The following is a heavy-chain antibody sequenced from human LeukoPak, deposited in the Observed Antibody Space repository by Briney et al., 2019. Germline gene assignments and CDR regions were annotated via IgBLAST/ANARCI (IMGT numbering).Heavy chain of an antibody. D-gene: IGHD4-17*01. Sequence: PGGSLRLSCAASGFTFDDYAMHWVRQAPGKGLEWVSGISWNSGSIGYADSVKGRFTISRDNAKNSLYLQMNSLRAEDTALYYXXXXXXXDYGRSPYYFDYWGQGTLVTVSS. CDR1: GFTFDDYA. CDR3: XXXXXXDYGRSPYYFDY. V-gene: IGHV3-9*01. J-gene: IGHJ4*02. CDR2: ISWNSGSI.